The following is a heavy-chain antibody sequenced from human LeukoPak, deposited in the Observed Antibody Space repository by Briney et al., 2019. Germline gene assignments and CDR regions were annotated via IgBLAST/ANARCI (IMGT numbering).Heavy chain of an antibody. CDR2: IKSKSDGGTT. D-gene: IGHD5-18*01. CDR3: STDLAAMVRAIDY. Sequence: GGSLRLSCAASGLTFSNAWMSWVRQAPGKGLEWVGCIKSKSDGGTTDYTAPVKGRFTISRDDSKNMLHLQMNSLKTEDTAVYYCSTDLAAMVRAIDYWGHGTLVTVSS. CDR1: GLTFSNAW. V-gene: IGHV3-15*01. J-gene: IGHJ4*01.